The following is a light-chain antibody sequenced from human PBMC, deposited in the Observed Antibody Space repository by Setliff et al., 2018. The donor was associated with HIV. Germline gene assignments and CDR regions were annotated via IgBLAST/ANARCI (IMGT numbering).Light chain of an antibody. J-gene: IGLJ2*01. CDR1: SSDIGAYNY. Sequence: QSVLTQPASVSGSPGQSITISCTGTSSDIGAYNYVSWYQHHPGKAPKVIIYDVSKRPSGASTRFSGSKSGTSASLTISGLQAEDEGDYYCSSYTNTRTVVFGGGTQLTVL. CDR3: SSYTNTRTVV. V-gene: IGLV2-14*03. CDR2: DVS.